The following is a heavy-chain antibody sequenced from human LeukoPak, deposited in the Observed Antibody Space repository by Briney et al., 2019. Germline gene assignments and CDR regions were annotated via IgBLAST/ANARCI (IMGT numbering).Heavy chain of an antibody. D-gene: IGHD6-13*01. Sequence: GSLSLTCAASGFSFSSYWLSWVRQPPGKGLEWVANINQDGSGKYYLSSVKGRFTISIDNAKNSLYLQMNSLRAEDTAVYYCARARYSSSWGITSYYFDYWGQGTLVTVSS. J-gene: IGHJ4*02. CDR3: ARARYSSSWGITSYYFDY. V-gene: IGHV3-7*01. CDR2: INQDGSGK. CDR1: GFSFSSYW.